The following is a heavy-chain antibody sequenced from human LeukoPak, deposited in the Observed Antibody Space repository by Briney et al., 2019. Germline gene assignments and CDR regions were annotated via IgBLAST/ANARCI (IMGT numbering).Heavy chain of an antibody. J-gene: IGHJ5*02. Sequence: SETLSLTCTVSGYSISSGYYWGWIRQPPGKGLEWIGSIYHSGSTYYNPSLKSRVTISVDTSKNQFSLKLSSVTAADTAVYYCARDLFGVAARFDPWGQGTLVTVSS. CDR1: GYSISSGYY. D-gene: IGHD2-15*01. CDR2: IYHSGST. V-gene: IGHV4-38-2*02. CDR3: ARDLFGVAARFDP.